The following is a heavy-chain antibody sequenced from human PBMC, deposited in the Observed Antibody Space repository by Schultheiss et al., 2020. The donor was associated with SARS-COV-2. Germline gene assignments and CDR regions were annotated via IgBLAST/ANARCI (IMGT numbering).Heavy chain of an antibody. V-gene: IGHV3-21*01. D-gene: IGHD3-3*01. CDR1: GFTFSSYT. J-gene: IGHJ6*02. CDR3: ARDHGPYYDVWSGYSYSYYYGMDV. Sequence: GESLKISCAASGFTFSSYTMNWVRQAPGKGLEWVSSITSSSGYKYYADSVKGRFTISRDNAKKSVYLQMNSLRAEDTAVYYCARDHGPYYDVWSGYSYSYYYGMDVWGQGTTVTVSS. CDR2: ITSSSGYK.